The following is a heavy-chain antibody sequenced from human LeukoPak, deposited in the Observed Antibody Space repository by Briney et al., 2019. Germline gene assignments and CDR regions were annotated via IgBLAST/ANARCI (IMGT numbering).Heavy chain of an antibody. D-gene: IGHD2-2*01. CDR1: GFTFSSYE. Sequence: GGSLRLSCAASGFTFSSYEINWVRQASGKGLEWVSYISSSGSTIYYADSVKGRFTISRDNAKNSLYLQMNSLRAEDTAVYYCAREGYCSSSSCYGAGYYYGMDVWGKGTTVTVSS. CDR3: AREGYCSSSSCYGAGYYYGMDV. J-gene: IGHJ6*04. V-gene: IGHV3-48*03. CDR2: ISSSGSTI.